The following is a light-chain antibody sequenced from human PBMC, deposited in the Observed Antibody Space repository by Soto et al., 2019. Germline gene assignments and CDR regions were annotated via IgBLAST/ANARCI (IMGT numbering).Light chain of an antibody. CDR3: SSYTRSDTYV. Sequence: QSALTQPASVSGSPGQSITISCTGTSSDIGAYNFVSWYQQHPGKASKLMIYDVANRPSGVSNRFSGSKSGNTASLTISGLQSEDEADYYCSSYTRSDTYVFGTGTKVTVL. CDR1: SSDIGAYNF. CDR2: DVA. J-gene: IGLJ1*01. V-gene: IGLV2-14*03.